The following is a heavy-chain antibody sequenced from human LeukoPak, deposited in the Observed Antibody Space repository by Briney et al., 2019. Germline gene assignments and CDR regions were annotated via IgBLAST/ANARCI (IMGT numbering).Heavy chain of an antibody. CDR3: ARSYYDSSGYSTFDY. V-gene: IGHV3-74*01. J-gene: IGHJ4*02. CDR1: GFTFSTYS. CDR2: LDTDGSDT. D-gene: IGHD3-22*01. Sequence: PGGSLRLSCAASGFTFSTYSMNWVRQAPGKGLVWVSRLDTDGSDTSYADSVKGRFTISRDNSKNTLYLQMNSLRAEDTAVYYCARSYYDSSGYSTFDYWGQGNMVTVSS.